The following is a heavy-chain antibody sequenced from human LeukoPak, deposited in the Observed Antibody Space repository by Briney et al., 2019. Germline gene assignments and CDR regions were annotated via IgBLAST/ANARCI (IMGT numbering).Heavy chain of an antibody. Sequence: SETLSLTCTVSGGPISVGGHHWSWIRQHPGKGLEWIGYIYYSGSTYYNPSLRSRVTISVDTSKNQFSLNLSSVTAADTAVHYCARDIGAAAAGIGAFDMWGQGTMVIVSS. CDR1: GGPISVGGHH. CDR2: IYYSGST. J-gene: IGHJ3*02. CDR3: ARDIGAAAAGIGAFDM. D-gene: IGHD6-13*01. V-gene: IGHV4-31*02.